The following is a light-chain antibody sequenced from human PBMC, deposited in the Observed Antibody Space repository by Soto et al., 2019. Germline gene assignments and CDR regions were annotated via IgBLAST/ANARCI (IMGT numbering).Light chain of an antibody. CDR3: SSYAGINNLV. Sequence: QSVLTQPPSASGSPGQSVTIPCTGTSSDVGGYNYVSWYQQHPGKAPKLMIYEVSKRPSGVPDRFSGSKSGNTASLTVSGLQAEDEADYYCSSYAGINNLVFGGGTKLTVL. CDR2: EVS. J-gene: IGLJ2*01. CDR1: SSDVGGYNY. V-gene: IGLV2-8*01.